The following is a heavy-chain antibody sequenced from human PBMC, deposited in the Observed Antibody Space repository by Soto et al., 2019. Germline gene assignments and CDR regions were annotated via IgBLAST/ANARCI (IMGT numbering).Heavy chain of an antibody. J-gene: IGHJ4*02. CDR1: GGSISSYY. Sequence: PSETLSLTCTVSGGSISSYYWSWIRQPPGKGLEWIGYIYYSGSTNDNPSLKSRVTISVDTSKNQFSLKLSSVTAADTAVYYCARDRTITGIDSWGQGTLVTVSS. D-gene: IGHD1-20*01. V-gene: IGHV4-59*01. CDR2: IYYSGST. CDR3: ARDRTITGIDS.